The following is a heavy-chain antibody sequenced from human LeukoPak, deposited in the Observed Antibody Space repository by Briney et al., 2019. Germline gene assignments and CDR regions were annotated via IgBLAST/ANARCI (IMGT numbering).Heavy chain of an antibody. V-gene: IGHV3-49*03. CDR1: GFTFGDYA. CDR2: IRSKAHGGTT. J-gene: IGHJ3*02. D-gene: IGHD3-10*01. CDR3: TRDPPVIDISFDI. Sequence: GRSLRLSCIASGFTFGDYAFSWFRQAPGKGLEWVGFIRSKAHGGTTEYAASVKGRFTISRDDSKSTAYLQMNSLKTEDTAVYYCTRDPPVIDISFDIWGQGTMVTVSS.